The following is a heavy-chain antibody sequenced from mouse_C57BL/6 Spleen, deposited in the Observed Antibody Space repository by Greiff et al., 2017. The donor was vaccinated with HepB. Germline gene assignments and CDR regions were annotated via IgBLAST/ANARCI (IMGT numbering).Heavy chain of an antibody. CDR3: ARDNYYGSSLYAMDY. CDR2: INYDGSST. D-gene: IGHD1-1*01. V-gene: IGHV5-16*01. Sequence: EVQLQESEGGLVQPGSSMKLSCTASGFTFSDYYMAWVRQVPEKGLEWVANINYDGSSTYYLDSLKSRFIISRDNAKNILYLQMSSLKAEDTASYYCARDNYYGSSLYAMDYWGQGTSVTVSS. J-gene: IGHJ4*01. CDR1: GFTFSDYY.